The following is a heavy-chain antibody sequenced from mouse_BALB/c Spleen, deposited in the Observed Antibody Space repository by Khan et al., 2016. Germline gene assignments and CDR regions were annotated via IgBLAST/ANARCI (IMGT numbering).Heavy chain of an antibody. V-gene: IGHV5-12-2*01. J-gene: IGHJ4*01. CDR3: ARRGYYRYLEYDKDY. CDR2: ISNGGGIT. D-gene: IGHD2-14*01. CDR1: GFTFSSYT. Sequence: EVELVEPGGGLVQPGGSLKLSCAASGFTFSSYTMSWVRQTPEKRLEWVAHISNGGGITYYPDTVKGLFTISRDNDKNTLYLQMSSLKSEDTAMYYCARRGYYRYLEYDKDYWGQGTCVTVTT.